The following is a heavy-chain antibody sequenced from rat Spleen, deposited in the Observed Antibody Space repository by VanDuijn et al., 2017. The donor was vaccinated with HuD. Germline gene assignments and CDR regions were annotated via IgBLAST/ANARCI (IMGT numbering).Heavy chain of an antibody. J-gene: IGHJ2*01. Sequence: EVQLVESGGGLVQPGRSLKLSCAASGFTFSRSAMAWVRQAPTKGLEWVATISYDGSSTFYRDSVKGRYTISRDDAKSTLYLQMNSLRSEDTATYYCTNNWEAYYWGQGVMVTVSS. CDR3: TNNWEAYY. V-gene: IGHV5-29*01. CDR1: GFTFSRSA. CDR2: ISYDGSST. D-gene: IGHD5-1*01.